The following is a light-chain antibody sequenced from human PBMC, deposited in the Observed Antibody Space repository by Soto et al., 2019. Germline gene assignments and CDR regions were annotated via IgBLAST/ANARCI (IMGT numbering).Light chain of an antibody. V-gene: IGLV1-44*01. CDR1: NSNIGSNA. J-gene: IGLJ3*02. CDR2: NNS. CDR3: AAWDGSLNGRV. Sequence: QSVLTQPPSTSGTPGQRVTISCSGSNSNIGSNAVTWYQQLPGTAPKLLIYNNSQRPSGVPDRFSGSKSGTSASLAISGLQSEDEADYYCAAWDGSLNGRVFGGGTKLTVL.